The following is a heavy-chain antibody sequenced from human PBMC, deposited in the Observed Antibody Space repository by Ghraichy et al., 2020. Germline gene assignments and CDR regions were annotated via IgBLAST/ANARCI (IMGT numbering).Heavy chain of an antibody. J-gene: IGHJ4*02. CDR1: GDSIGSGAYS. CDR3: ARNYHDGSGRYS. V-gene: IGHV4-39*07. D-gene: IGHD6-19*01. CDR2: MSDSGIT. Sequence: SQTLSLTCTVSGDSIGSGAYSWVWIRQPPGGGLEWIASMSDSGITFHNPSLKSRVTISVDSSTNQFSLKVTSVTAADTAVYYCARNYHDGSGRYSWGQGTLVTVSS.